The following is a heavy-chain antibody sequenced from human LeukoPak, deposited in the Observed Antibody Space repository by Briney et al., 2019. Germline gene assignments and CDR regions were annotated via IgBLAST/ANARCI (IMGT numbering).Heavy chain of an antibody. CDR2: ISANSATI. D-gene: IGHD4-17*01. V-gene: IGHV3-48*03. CDR3: AREGDYGDYVWRYYYYGMDV. Sequence: GGSLRLSCAASGFTFSGYEMTWVRQAPGKGPEWVSFISANSATISYADSVKGRFTISRDNAKNSLYLQMNSLRAEDTAVYYCAREGDYGDYVWRYYYYGMDVWGKGTTVTVSS. J-gene: IGHJ6*04. CDR1: GFTFSGYE.